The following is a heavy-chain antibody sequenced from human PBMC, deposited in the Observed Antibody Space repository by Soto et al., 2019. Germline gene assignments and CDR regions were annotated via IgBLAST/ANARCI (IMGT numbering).Heavy chain of an antibody. CDR1: GYTFTDYY. Sequence: QVQMVQSGAEVKKPGDSVKVSCKASGYTFTDYYMHWVRQAPGQGFEWVGGINPESGNPKYVPKFQGKVTVTSDTSTITAYMELNRLTSDDTAVYYCESEHCRNTNCLKGFDYWGQGTLVTVSS. J-gene: IGHJ4*02. CDR2: INPESGNP. D-gene: IGHD2-15*01. V-gene: IGHV1-2*02. CDR3: ESEHCRNTNCLKGFDY.